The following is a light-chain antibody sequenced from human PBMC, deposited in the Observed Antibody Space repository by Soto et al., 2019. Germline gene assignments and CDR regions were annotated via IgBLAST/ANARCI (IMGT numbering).Light chain of an antibody. CDR1: QSVNSY. J-gene: IGKJ4*01. Sequence: EIVLTQSPATLSLSRGERATLSCRASQSVNSYLAWYQQQPGQAPRLLIYDASTRATGIPARFSGSGSGTDFTLTISSLEPEDFAVYYCQQRSDWPLTFGGGTKVEIK. CDR3: QQRSDWPLT. V-gene: IGKV3-11*01. CDR2: DAS.